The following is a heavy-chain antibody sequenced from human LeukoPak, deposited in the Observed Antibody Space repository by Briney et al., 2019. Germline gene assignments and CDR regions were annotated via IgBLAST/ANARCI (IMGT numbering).Heavy chain of an antibody. CDR1: GVSISSYY. D-gene: IGHD7-27*01. J-gene: IGHJ4*02. Sequence: SETLSLTCTVSGVSISSYYWSWIRQPPGKGLEWIGYIYYSGSTNYNPSLKSRATISVDTSKNQFSLKLSSVTAADTAVYYCARVGTTGASPYFDYWGQGTLVTVSS. V-gene: IGHV4-59*01. CDR2: IYYSGST. CDR3: ARVGTTGASPYFDY.